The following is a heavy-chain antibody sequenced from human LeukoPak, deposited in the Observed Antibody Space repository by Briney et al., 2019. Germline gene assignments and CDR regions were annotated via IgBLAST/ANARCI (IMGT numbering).Heavy chain of an antibody. CDR1: VFTFSSYA. CDR3: VSMIVVVNDYYYYMDV. D-gene: IGHD3-22*01. Sequence: PGVSLRLSCAPSVFTFSSYAMSWVRQAPGKGLEWVSAISGSGGSTHYADSVKGRFTISRDNSKNTLYLQMNSLRAEDTAVYYCVSMIVVVNDYYYYMDVWGKGTTVTVSS. V-gene: IGHV3-23*01. J-gene: IGHJ6*03. CDR2: ISGSGGST.